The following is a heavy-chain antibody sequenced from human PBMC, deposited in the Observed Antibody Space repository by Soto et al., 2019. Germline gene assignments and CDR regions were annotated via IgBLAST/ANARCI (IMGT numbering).Heavy chain of an antibody. CDR3: ALHQWKVAAATGKFDP. CDR2: IYYNGNT. Sequence: QLQLQESGPGLVKPSETLSLTCTVSGGSINSSGYFWGWIRQPPGKGLEWIGNIYYNGNTYYNPSLTCRVTISLAASKNQVSLKLDSVTAADTAAYYCALHQWKVAAATGKFDPWGQGTLVTVSS. CDR1: GGSINSSGYF. V-gene: IGHV4-39*01. D-gene: IGHD2-15*01. J-gene: IGHJ5*02.